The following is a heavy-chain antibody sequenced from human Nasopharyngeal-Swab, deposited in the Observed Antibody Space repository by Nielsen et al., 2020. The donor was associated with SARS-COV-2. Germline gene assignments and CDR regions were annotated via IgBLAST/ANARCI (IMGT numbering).Heavy chain of an antibody. D-gene: IGHD3-22*01. CDR3: ANIYYDSSGYY. CDR2: IYSGGYT. J-gene: IGHJ4*02. V-gene: IGHV3-66*01. Sequence: GESLKISCATSGFTVSSNYINWVRQAPGKGLEWVSLIYSGGYTSYADSVKGRFTISRDNSKNTLYLQMNSLRAEDTAVYYCANIYYDSSGYYWGQGTLVTVSS. CDR1: GFTVSSNY.